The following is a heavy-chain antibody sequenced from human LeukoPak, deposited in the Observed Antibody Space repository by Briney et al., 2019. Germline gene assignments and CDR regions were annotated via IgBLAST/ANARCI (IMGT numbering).Heavy chain of an antibody. CDR2: IYYSGST. CDR1: GGSISSYY. Sequence: ASETLSLTCTVSGGSISSYYWSWIRQPPGKGLEWIGYIYYSGSTNYNPSLKSRVTISVDTSKNQFSLKLSSVTAADTAVYYCARGHGRTVVTRSCPFDYWGQGTLVTVSS. D-gene: IGHD4-23*01. CDR3: ARGHGRTVVTRSCPFDY. V-gene: IGHV4-59*01. J-gene: IGHJ4*02.